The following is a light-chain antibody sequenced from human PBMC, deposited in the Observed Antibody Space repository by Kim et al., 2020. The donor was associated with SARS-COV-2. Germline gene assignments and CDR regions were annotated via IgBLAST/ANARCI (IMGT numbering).Light chain of an antibody. CDR2: KAS. J-gene: IGKJ1*01. CDR1: QSINNW. CDR3: QQYDTAWT. V-gene: IGKV1-5*03. Sequence: SASVGDRVTITCRASQSINNWLAWYQQKPGKVPKLLSYKASGLETGVPSRFSGSGSGTEFTLTITNLQPDDFATYYCQQYDTAWTFGQGTKVDIK.